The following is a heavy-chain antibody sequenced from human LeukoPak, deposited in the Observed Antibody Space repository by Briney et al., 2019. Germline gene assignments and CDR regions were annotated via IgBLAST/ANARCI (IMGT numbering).Heavy chain of an antibody. D-gene: IGHD5-18*01. CDR2: ISAYNGNT. CDR1: GYTFTSYG. V-gene: IGHV1-18*01. Sequence: ASVKVSCKASGYTFTSYGISWVRQAPGQGLEWMGWISAYNGNTNYAQKLQGRVTMTTDTSTSTAYMELRSLRSDDTAVYYCARDLFLDSYTAMATSDYWGQGTLVTVSS. CDR3: ARDLFLDSYTAMATSDY. J-gene: IGHJ4*02.